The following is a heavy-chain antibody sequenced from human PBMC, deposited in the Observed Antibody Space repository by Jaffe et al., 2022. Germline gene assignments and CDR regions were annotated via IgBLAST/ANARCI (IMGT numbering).Heavy chain of an antibody. CDR2: INSDGSST. V-gene: IGHV3-74*01. Sequence: EVQLVESGGGLVQPGGSLRLSCAASGFTFSSYWMHWVRQAPGKGLVWVSRINSDGSSTSYADSVKGRFTISRDNAKNTLYLQMNSLRAEDTAVYYCARDPDDYIWGSYPTPHWFDPWGQGTLVTVSS. J-gene: IGHJ5*02. CDR1: GFTFSSYW. CDR3: ARDPDDYIWGSYPTPHWFDP. D-gene: IGHD3-16*02.